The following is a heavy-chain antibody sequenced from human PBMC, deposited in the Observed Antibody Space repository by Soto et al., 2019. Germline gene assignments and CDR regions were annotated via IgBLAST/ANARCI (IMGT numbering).Heavy chain of an antibody. CDR2: IIPIFGTA. V-gene: IGHV1-69*01. CDR1: GGTFSSYA. J-gene: IGHJ6*02. CDR3: ARDRPGYCSSTSCYGLYGMDV. Sequence: QVQLVQSGAEVKKPGSSVKVSYKASGGTFSSYAISWVRQAPGQGLEWMGGIIPIFGTANYAQKFQGRVTITADESTSTAYMELSSLRSEDTAVYYCARDRPGYCSSTSCYGLYGMDVWGQGTTVTVSS. D-gene: IGHD2-2*01.